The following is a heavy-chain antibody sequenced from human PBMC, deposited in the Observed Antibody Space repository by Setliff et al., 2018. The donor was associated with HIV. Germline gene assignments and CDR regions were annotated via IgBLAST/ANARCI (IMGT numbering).Heavy chain of an antibody. CDR1: GGSISSGSYY. D-gene: IGHD2-21*02. Sequence: PSETLSLTCTVSGGSISSGSYYWSWIRQPAGKGLEWIGHIYTSGSTNYNPSLKSRVTISVDMSKNQFSLNLNSVTAADTAVYYCARGQGCGGGCHYAFEMWGQGTMVTLSS. CDR3: ARGQGCGGGCHYAFEM. J-gene: IGHJ3*02. V-gene: IGHV4-61*09. CDR2: IYTSGST.